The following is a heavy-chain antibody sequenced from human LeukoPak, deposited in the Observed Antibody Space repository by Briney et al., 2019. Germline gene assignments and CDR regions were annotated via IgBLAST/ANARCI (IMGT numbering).Heavy chain of an antibody. CDR2: IYWDDDK. J-gene: IGHJ4*02. Sequence: SGPTLVKPTQTLTLTCTFSGFSLSTSGVGVGWICQPPGKALEWLALIYWDDDKRYSPSLESRLTLTKDTSRNQVVLKMTNMDPVDTATYYCAGGSGRTFDYWGQGTLVTVSS. CDR3: AGGSGRTFDY. V-gene: IGHV2-5*02. D-gene: IGHD3-10*01. CDR1: GFSLSTSGVG.